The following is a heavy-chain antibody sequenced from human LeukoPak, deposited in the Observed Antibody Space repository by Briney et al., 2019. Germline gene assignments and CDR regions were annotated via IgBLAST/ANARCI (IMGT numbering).Heavy chain of an antibody. CDR3: SRWVKEGSWPGRLYY. J-gene: IGHJ4*02. CDR2: ISSKGGGT. Sequence: GGSLRLSRVASRFTFSSYVMHWVRQAPGKGLEYVSPISSKGGGTYYANTVQGRFTISRDKSHNTLYLQMGSLRAEDTPVYYFSRWVKEGSWPGRLYYWGEGTL. V-gene: IGHV3-64*01. D-gene: IGHD6-13*01. CDR1: RFTFSSYV.